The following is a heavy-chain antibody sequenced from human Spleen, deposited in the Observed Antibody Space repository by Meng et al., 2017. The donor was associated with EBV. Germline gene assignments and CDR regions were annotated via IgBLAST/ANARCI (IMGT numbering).Heavy chain of an antibody. CDR1: GGSFSDYY. Sequence: VQLQQGGAGLWKPSETLSPPCAFYGGSFSDYYWSWIRQPPGKGLEWIGEINHVGSTNYNPSLKSRVIMSVDTSKNQFSLRLSSVTAADAAVYYCARTLRERLFDWFWSQGTLVTVSS. CDR3: ARTLRERLFDWF. CDR2: INHVGST. V-gene: IGHV4-34*01. D-gene: IGHD3-9*01. J-gene: IGHJ4*02.